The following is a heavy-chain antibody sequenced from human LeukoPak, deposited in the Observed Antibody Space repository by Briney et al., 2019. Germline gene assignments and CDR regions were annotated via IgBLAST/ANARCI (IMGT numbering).Heavy chain of an antibody. V-gene: IGHV4-59*12. Sequence: SETLSLTCIVSGDSISSYYWSWIRQPPGKGLEWIGYISNSGSTNYNPSLKSRVTISVDTSKNQFSLKLSSVTAADTAVYYCARGELTGDVFDYWGQGTLVTVSS. D-gene: IGHD7-27*01. CDR3: ARGELTGDVFDY. CDR1: GDSISSYY. J-gene: IGHJ4*02. CDR2: ISNSGST.